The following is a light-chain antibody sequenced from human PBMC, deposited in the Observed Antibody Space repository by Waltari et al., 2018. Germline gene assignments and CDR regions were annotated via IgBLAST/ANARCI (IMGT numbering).Light chain of an antibody. Sequence: QLVLTQSPSASASLGASVKLTCTLSSGHSSNVIAWLRQQPEKGPRYLMKVNSEGSNSKGDEIPDRFSGFSSWTERYHAISSLQSEDEADYYCQTGGHGTWVFGGGTKLTVL. CDR2: VNSEGSN. CDR1: SGHSSNV. J-gene: IGLJ3*02. V-gene: IGLV4-69*01. CDR3: QTGGHGTWV.